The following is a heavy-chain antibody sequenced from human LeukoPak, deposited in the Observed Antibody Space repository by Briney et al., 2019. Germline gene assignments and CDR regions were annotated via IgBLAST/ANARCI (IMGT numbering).Heavy chain of an antibody. D-gene: IGHD6-25*01. CDR1: GGSISSYY. CDR3: ARVELEAAAGWFDP. V-gene: IGHV4-59*01. CDR2: IYYSGST. J-gene: IGHJ5*02. Sequence: SETLSLTCTVSGGSISSYYWSWIRQPPGKGLEWIGYIYYSGSTNYSPSLKSRVTISVDTSKNQFSLKLSSVTAADTAVYYCARVELEAAAGWFDPWGQGTLVTVSS.